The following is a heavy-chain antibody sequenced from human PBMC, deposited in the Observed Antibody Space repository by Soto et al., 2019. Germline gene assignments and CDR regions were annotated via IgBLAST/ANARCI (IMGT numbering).Heavy chain of an antibody. CDR3: AKDRWGGYYFDY. D-gene: IGHD3-16*01. J-gene: IGHJ4*02. CDR1: GFTFSSYG. V-gene: IGHV3-30*18. Sequence: QVQLVESGGGVVQPGRSLRLSCAASGFTFSSYGMHWVRQAPGKGLEWVAVISYDGSNKYYADSVKGRFTISRDNSKNTLYLQVNSLRAEDTAVYYCAKDRWGGYYFDYWGQGTLVTVSS. CDR2: ISYDGSNK.